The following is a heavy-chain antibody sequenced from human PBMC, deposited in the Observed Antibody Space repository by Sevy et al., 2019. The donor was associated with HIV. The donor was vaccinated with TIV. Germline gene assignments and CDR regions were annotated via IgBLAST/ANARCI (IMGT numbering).Heavy chain of an antibody. Sequence: GGSLRLSCAASGFTFSSYAMSWVRQAPGKGLEWVSAISGSGGSTYYADSVKGRFTISRDNSKNTLYLQMNSLRAEDTAVYYCAKAGNFDWLLPRVFYFDYWGQGTLVTVSS. J-gene: IGHJ4*02. CDR1: GFTFSSYA. D-gene: IGHD3-9*01. V-gene: IGHV3-23*01. CDR2: ISGSGGST. CDR3: AKAGNFDWLLPRVFYFDY.